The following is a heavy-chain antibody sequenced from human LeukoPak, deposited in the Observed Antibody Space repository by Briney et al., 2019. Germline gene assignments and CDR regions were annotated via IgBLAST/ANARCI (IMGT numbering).Heavy chain of an antibody. CDR1: GYTFTNYG. J-gene: IGHJ4*02. Sequence: ASVKVSFKTSGYTFTNYGISWVRQAPGHGLEWMGWISPYNGNTNYAQKFQGRVAMNTDTSTTTAYMELRSLRSDDTAVYYCARYTAAGTSVDYWGPGILVTVSS. D-gene: IGHD6-13*01. CDR2: ISPYNGNT. CDR3: ARYTAAGTSVDY. V-gene: IGHV1-18*01.